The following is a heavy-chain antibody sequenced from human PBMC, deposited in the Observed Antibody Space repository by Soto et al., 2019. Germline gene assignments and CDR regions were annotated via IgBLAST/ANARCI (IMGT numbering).Heavy chain of an antibody. D-gene: IGHD3-22*01. CDR3: ARDYDSSGYYDYGMDV. V-gene: IGHV4-30-4*01. Sequence: PSETLSLTCTVSGGSISSGDYYWSWIRQPPGKGLEWIGYIYYSGSTYYNPSLKSRVTISVDTSKNQFSLKLSSVTAADTAVYYCARDYDSSGYYDYGMDVWGQGTTVTVSS. CDR2: IYYSGST. J-gene: IGHJ6*02. CDR1: GGSISSGDYY.